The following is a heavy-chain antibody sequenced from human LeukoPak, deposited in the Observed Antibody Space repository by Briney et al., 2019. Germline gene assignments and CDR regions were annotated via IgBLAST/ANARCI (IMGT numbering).Heavy chain of an antibody. D-gene: IGHD3-9*01. CDR2: IYLSGRT. J-gene: IGHJ3*02. CDR3: ARGVYYDILTSYLSDPWAFDI. Sequence: SQTLSLTCALSGGSISIGGYSWSWIRQPPGEGLEWIGYIYLSGRTYYNPSLKSRVTISVYRSKNQFSLKLSSVTAADTAVYYCARGVYYDILTSYLSDPWAFDIWGQGTMVTVSS. V-gene: IGHV4-30-2*01. CDR1: GGSISIGGYS.